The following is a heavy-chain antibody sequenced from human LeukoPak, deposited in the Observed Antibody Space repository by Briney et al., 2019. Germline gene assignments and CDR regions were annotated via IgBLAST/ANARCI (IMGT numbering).Heavy chain of an antibody. Sequence: SVKVSCKASGYTFTSYGISWVRQAPGQGLEWMGGIIPIFGTANYAQKFQGRVTITADKSTSTAYMELSSLRSEDTAVYYCARELSPYNWNSVFNYWGQGTLVTVSS. D-gene: IGHD1-7*01. J-gene: IGHJ4*02. V-gene: IGHV1-69*06. CDR2: IIPIFGTA. CDR3: ARELSPYNWNSVFNY. CDR1: GYTFTSYG.